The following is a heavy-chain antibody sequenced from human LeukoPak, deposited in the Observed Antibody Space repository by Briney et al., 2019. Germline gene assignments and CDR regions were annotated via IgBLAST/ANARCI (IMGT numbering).Heavy chain of an antibody. J-gene: IGHJ4*02. CDR1: EFTFSNYG. CDR2: ISSSGGST. V-gene: IGHV3-23*01. D-gene: IGHD4-11*01. Sequence: QSGGSLRLSCAASEFTFSNYGMGWVRQAPGKGLEWVSAISSSGGSTYYADSVKGRFTISRDNSKNTLYLQMNGLRAEDTAVYYCAKVRRDSGTTTKGGFDYWGQGTLVTVSS. CDR3: AKVRRDSGTTTKGGFDY.